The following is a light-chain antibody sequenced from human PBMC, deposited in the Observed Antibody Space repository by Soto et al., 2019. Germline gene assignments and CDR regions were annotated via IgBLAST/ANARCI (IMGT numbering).Light chain of an antibody. J-gene: IGKJ4*01. CDR2: SAS. V-gene: IGKV1-9*01. CDR1: QALSNY. CDR3: QQLSRYPLT. Sequence: DIQLTQSPSVLSASVGDTVTITCRASQALSNYLAWYQQKPGKAPDLLIYSASTLQSGFPSRFSGSGSETEFSLTIRALQPEDFATYYCQQLSRYPLTFGGGTKVDIK.